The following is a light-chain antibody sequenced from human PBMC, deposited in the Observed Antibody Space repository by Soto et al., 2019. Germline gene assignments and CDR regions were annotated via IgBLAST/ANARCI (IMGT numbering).Light chain of an antibody. CDR1: SSDVGAYNY. CDR2: EVI. Sequence: QSALTQPPSASGSPGQSVTISCTGTSSDVGAYNYVSWYQQHPGKTPKLMIYEVIKRPSGVSDRFSGSKSGNTASLTVSGLLAEDEADYYCTSYAASNTYVFGTGTKLTVL. CDR3: TSYAASNTYV. V-gene: IGLV2-8*01. J-gene: IGLJ1*01.